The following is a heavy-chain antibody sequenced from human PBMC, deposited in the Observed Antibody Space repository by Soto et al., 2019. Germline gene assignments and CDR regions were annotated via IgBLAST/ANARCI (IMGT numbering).Heavy chain of an antibody. CDR2: ISFDGSHK. J-gene: IGHJ4*02. CDR3: ARASPEGPYFDY. D-gene: IGHD3-16*01. CDR1: GFTFSTSA. Sequence: QVQLVESGGGVVQPGRSLRLSCAASGFTFSTSALHWVRQAPGKGLEWVALISFDGSHKYYADSVKGRFTISRDNSNNTLYLQMDSLRAEATAVYYCARASPEGPYFDYWGQGTQVTVSS. V-gene: IGHV3-30-3*01.